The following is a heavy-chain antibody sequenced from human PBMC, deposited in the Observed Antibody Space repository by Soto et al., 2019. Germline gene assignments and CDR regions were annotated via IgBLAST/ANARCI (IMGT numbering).Heavy chain of an antibody. CDR1: GGSISSGGYY. D-gene: IGHD3-16*01. J-gene: IGHJ5*02. V-gene: IGHV4-31*03. CDR3: ARVGGINWFDP. CDR2: IYYSGST. Sequence: QVQLQESGPGLVKPSQTLSLTCTVSGGSISSGGYYWSWIRQHPGKGLEWIGYIYYSGSTYYNPSIKRRVTRSVDTSKTQFSLKLSSVTAADTAVYYCARVGGINWFDPWGQGTLVTVSS.